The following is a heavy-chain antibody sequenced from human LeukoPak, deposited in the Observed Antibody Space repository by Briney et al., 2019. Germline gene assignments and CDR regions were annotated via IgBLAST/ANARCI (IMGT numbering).Heavy chain of an antibody. D-gene: IGHD3-10*01. CDR1: GFTFSSYS. CDR2: ISGSGGST. V-gene: IGHV3-23*01. CDR3: AKDLPYGSGSYYG. J-gene: IGHJ4*02. Sequence: GGSLRLSCAASGFTFSSYSMNWVRQAPGKGLEWVSAISGSGGSTYYADSVKGRFTISRDNSKNTLYLQMNSLRAEDTAVYYCAKDLPYGSGSYYGWGQGTLVTVSS.